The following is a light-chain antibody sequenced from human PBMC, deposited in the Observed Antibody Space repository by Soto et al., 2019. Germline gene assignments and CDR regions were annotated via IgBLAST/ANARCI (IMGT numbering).Light chain of an antibody. Sequence: EIVMTQSPATLSVSPGERATLSCRGSQSVSRSYLAWYQQKPGQAPRVLIYGASSRATGIPDRFSGSGSGTDFTLTISRLEPEDFAVYYCQQYGSSLFTFGPGTKVDIK. CDR1: QSVSRSY. CDR2: GAS. J-gene: IGKJ3*01. V-gene: IGKV3-20*01. CDR3: QQYGSSLFT.